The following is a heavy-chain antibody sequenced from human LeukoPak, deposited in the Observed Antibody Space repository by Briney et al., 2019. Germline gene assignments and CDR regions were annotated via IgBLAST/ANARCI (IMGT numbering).Heavy chain of an antibody. V-gene: IGHV3-48*04. J-gene: IGHJ6*02. CDR3: ARVPYDYVWGSYRYGLNGRDV. D-gene: IGHD3-16*02. CDR2: ISSSNSTI. CDR1: GFTFSSYS. Sequence: GGSLRLSCAASGFTFSSYSMNWVRQAPGQGLEWVSYISSSNSTIYYADSVKGRFTISRDNAKNSLYLQMNSLRAEDTAVYYCARVPYDYVWGSYRYGLNGRDVWGQGTTVTVSS.